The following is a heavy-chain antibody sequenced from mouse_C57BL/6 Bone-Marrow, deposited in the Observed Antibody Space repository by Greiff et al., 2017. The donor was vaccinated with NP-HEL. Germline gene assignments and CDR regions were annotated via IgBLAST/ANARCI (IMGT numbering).Heavy chain of an antibody. CDR2: ISSGGSYT. CDR3: ARQIYYYGSSYWFAY. J-gene: IGHJ3*01. Sequence: EVMLVESGGDLVKPGGSLKLSCAASGFTFSSYGMSWVRQTPDKRLEWVATISSGGSYTYYPDSVKGRFTISRDNAKNTLYLQMSSLKSEDTAMYYCARQIYYYGSSYWFAYWGQGTLVTVSA. D-gene: IGHD1-1*01. V-gene: IGHV5-6*01. CDR1: GFTFSSYG.